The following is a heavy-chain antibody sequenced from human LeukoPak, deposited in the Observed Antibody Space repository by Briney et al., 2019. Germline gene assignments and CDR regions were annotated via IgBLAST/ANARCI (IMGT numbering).Heavy chain of an antibody. CDR1: GFTFSSYG. J-gene: IGHJ6*04. CDR3: AREPMVRGKNGMDV. CDR2: ISSSGSTI. V-gene: IGHV3-48*04. Sequence: GRSLRLSCAASGFTFSSYGMHWVRQAPGKGLEWVSYISSSGSTIYYADSVKGRFTISRDNAKNSLYLQMNSLRAEDTAVYYCAREPMVRGKNGMDVWGKGTTVTVSS. D-gene: IGHD3-10*01.